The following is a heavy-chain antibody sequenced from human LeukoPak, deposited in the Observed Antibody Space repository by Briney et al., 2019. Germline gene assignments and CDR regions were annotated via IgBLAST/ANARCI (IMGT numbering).Heavy chain of an antibody. CDR3: AYLVGTEAFDI. CDR2: ISWNSGSI. J-gene: IGHJ3*02. V-gene: IGHV3-9*01. Sequence: PGGSLRLSCAASGFTFDDYAMHWVRQAPGKGLEWVSGISWNSGSIGYADSVKGRFTISRDNAKNSLYLQMNSLRAEDTALYYCAYLVGTEAFDIWGQGTMVTVSS. D-gene: IGHD6-19*01. CDR1: GFTFDDYA.